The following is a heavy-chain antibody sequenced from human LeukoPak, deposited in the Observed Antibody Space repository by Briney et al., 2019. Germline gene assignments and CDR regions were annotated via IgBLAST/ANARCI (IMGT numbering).Heavy chain of an antibody. CDR2: ISCNSGSI. CDR1: GFTFTDYA. V-gene: IGHV3-9*01. J-gene: IGHJ4*02. Sequence: GGSLRLSCAASGFTFTDYAMHWVRQAPGQGLEWISCISCNSGSIGYADNVKGRFTITRDNAKNSAYMQLSSLRAEDTAVYYCAKGYSSGWFDYWGQGTMVTVSS. D-gene: IGHD6-19*01. CDR3: AKGYSSGWFDY.